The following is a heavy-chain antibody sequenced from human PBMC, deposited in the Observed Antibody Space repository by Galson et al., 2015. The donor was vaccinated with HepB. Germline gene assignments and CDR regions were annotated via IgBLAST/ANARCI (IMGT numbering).Heavy chain of an antibody. Sequence: ETLSLTCTVSGGSMTNYYWSWVRQTPGEGLEWIGYMYYSGSTKYNPSLKSRVRISADTSKNQFSLELNSVTAADTAVYYCARHSGIYRGTYLGAFDTWGQGTLLTGSS. J-gene: IGHJ3*02. CDR3: ARHSGIYRGTYLGAFDT. D-gene: IGHD1-26*01. CDR1: GGSMTNYY. V-gene: IGHV4-59*08. CDR2: MYYSGST.